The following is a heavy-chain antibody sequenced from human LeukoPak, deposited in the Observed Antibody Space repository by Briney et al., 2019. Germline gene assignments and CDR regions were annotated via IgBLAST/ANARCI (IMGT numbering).Heavy chain of an antibody. CDR1: GFTFSSYA. D-gene: IGHD5/OR15-5a*01. CDR3: AKGYSVYDLLLSPFDY. Sequence: GGSLRLSCAASGFTFSSYAMHWVRQAPGKGLEWVSGISWNSGSIGYADSVKGRFTISRDNAKNSLYLQMNSLRAEDTALYYCAKGYSVYDLLLSPFDYWGQGTLVTVSS. CDR2: ISWNSGSI. J-gene: IGHJ4*02. V-gene: IGHV3-9*01.